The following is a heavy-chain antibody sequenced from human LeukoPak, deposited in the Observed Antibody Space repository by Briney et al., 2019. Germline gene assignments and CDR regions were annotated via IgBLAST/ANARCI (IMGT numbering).Heavy chain of an antibody. CDR2: INPNSGGT. D-gene: IGHD4-17*01. V-gene: IGHV1-2*02. CDR3: ATHDYGDNWFDP. Sequence: ASVKVSCKASGYTFTGYYTHWVRQAPGQGLEWMGWINPNSGGTNYAQKFQGRVTMTRDTSISTAYMELSRLGSDDTAVYYCATHDYGDNWFDPWGQGTLVTVSS. J-gene: IGHJ5*02. CDR1: GYTFTGYY.